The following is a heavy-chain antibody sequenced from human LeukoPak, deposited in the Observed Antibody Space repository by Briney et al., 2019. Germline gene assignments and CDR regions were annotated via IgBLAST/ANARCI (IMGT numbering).Heavy chain of an antibody. CDR3: AGDPNSSSWYREAFDI. V-gene: IGHV4-34*01. Sequence: KPSETLSLTCAVYGVSFSAYYWSWIRQPPGKGLEWIGEINHSGNTRYHPSLKSRVTISVDTSKNQFSLKLSSVTAADTAVYYCAGDPNSSSWYREAFDIWGQGTMVTVSS. CDR1: GVSFSAYY. CDR2: INHSGNT. J-gene: IGHJ3*02. D-gene: IGHD6-13*01.